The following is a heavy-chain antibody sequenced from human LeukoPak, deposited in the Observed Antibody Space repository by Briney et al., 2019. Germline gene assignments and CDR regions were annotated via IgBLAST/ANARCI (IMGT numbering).Heavy chain of an antibody. CDR2: ISSSSSYI. J-gene: IGHJ4*02. CDR1: GFTFSSYS. Sequence: GGSLRLSCAASGFTFSSYSMNWVRQAPGKGLEWVSSISSSSSYIYYADSVKGRFTISRDNAKNSLYLQMNSLRAADTAVYYCARVVSGYPYYFDYWGQGTLVTVSS. CDR3: ARVVSGYPYYFDY. V-gene: IGHV3-21*01. D-gene: IGHD3-3*01.